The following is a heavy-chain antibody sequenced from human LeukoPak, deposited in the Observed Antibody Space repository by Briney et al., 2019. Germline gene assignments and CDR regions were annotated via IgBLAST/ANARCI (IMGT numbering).Heavy chain of an antibody. Sequence: GASVKVSCKASGYTFTSYAISWVRQAPGQGLEWMGGIIPIFGTPNYAQKFQGRVTITTDESTSTAYMELSSLRSEDTAVYYCARIMVDDYGDNGLSWGQGTLVTVSS. CDR3: ARIMVDDYGDNGLS. CDR1: GYTFTSYA. J-gene: IGHJ5*02. V-gene: IGHV1-69*05. CDR2: IIPIFGTP. D-gene: IGHD4-17*01.